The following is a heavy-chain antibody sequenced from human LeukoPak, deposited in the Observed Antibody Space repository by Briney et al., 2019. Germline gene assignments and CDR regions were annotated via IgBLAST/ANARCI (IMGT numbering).Heavy chain of an antibody. D-gene: IGHD3-10*01. J-gene: IGHJ4*02. CDR3: AREISGSGSYPDF. V-gene: IGHV3-33*01. CDR2: IWHDGSHK. Sequence: GRSLRLSCAASGFAFNTYAMHWVRLAPGQGLEWVALIWHDGSHKFYSNSVRGQFTISRDNSKNTVSLQMNNLRPEDTAVYYCAREISGSGSYPDFWGQGTLVTVSS. CDR1: GFAFNTYA.